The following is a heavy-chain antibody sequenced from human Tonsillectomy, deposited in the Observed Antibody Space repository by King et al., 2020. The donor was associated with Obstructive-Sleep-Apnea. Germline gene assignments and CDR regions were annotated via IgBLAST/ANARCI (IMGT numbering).Heavy chain of an antibody. CDR3: ARDGMSSGWAFDY. D-gene: IGHD6-19*01. Sequence: QLQESGPGLVKPSETLSLTCTVSVYSISSDYYWGWIRQPPGKGLEWFGRIYHSGSTYYKPSLKSRVTISVDTSKNQCSLMLSSVTAADTAVYYCARDGMSSGWAFDYWGQGTLVTVSS. V-gene: IGHV4-38-2*02. CDR2: IYHSGST. CDR1: VYSISSDYY. J-gene: IGHJ4*02.